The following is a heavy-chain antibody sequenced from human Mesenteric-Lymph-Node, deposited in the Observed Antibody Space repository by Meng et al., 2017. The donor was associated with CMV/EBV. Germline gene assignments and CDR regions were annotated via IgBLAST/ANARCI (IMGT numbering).Heavy chain of an antibody. CDR3: ANLDNWGERHFAD. J-gene: IGHJ4*02. CDR2: ISGRGAST. D-gene: IGHD7-27*01. Sequence: DSGVMFSRYAMSWVRQAPGKGVEGVADISGRGASTYYADSVKGRFTISRDNSKNTLFLQMISLRGEDTAVYYCANLDNWGERHFADWGQGTLVTVSS. CDR1: GVMFSRYA. V-gene: IGHV3-23*01.